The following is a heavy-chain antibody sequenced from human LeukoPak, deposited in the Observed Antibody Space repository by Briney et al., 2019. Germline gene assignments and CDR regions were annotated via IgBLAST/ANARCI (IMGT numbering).Heavy chain of an antibody. D-gene: IGHD2-21*02. CDR2: IIPILGIA. Sequence: GAPVKVSCKASGGTFSSYAISWGRQGPGQGLGWMGRIIPILGIANYAQKFQGRVTITADKSTSTAYMELSSLRSEDTAVYYCAKVNCGGDRYEYWYFDLWGRGTLVTVSS. CDR3: AKVNCGGDRYEYWYFDL. J-gene: IGHJ2*01. V-gene: IGHV1-69*04. CDR1: GGTFSSYA.